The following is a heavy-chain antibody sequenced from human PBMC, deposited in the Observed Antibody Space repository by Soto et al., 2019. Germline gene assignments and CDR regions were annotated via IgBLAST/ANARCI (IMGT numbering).Heavy chain of an antibody. V-gene: IGHV1-18*01. D-gene: IGHD3-22*01. CDR2: ISAYNGNT. J-gene: IGHJ4*02. CDR3: ARDYYDNKIRRYYFDH. CDR1: GYTFTSHS. Sequence: QIQLVQSGAEVKKPGASVKVSCKASGYTFTSHSIIWVRQAPGQGLEWLGWISAYNGNTDYAQSLQGRVSMTTDTSTSTVYMELKSLRSDDTAVYYCARDYYDNKIRRYYFDHWGQGTLVTVSS.